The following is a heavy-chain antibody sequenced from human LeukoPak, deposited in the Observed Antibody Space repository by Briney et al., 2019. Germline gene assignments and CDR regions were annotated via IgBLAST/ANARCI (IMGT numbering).Heavy chain of an antibody. CDR3: VKSGGYFYMDA. CDR2: VSWNRDII. D-gene: IGHD2-15*01. Sequence: PGGSLRLSCAASGFIFHDFAMHWVRQAPGKGLEWVSSVSWNRDIINYADSVRGRFTVSRDNYQNSLYLEMNNLRPDDTALYYCVKSGGYFYMDAWGKGTTVIVSS. V-gene: IGHV3-9*01. CDR1: GFIFHDFA. J-gene: IGHJ6*03.